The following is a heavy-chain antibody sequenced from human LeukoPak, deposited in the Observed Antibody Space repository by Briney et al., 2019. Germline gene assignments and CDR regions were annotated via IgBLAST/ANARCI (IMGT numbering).Heavy chain of an antibody. V-gene: IGHV1-18*01. CDR1: GYTFTNYG. CDR3: ARAVAAIWELNYYFDD. CDR2: ISAYNGKT. Sequence: ASVKLSCKASGYTFTNYGISWVRQAPGHGLEWMGWISAYNGKTNYAQKLQGRVTMTTDTSTSTAYMELRSLSSDDTAVYYCARAVAAIWELNYYFDDWGQGTLVSVSS. J-gene: IGHJ4*02. D-gene: IGHD2-15*01.